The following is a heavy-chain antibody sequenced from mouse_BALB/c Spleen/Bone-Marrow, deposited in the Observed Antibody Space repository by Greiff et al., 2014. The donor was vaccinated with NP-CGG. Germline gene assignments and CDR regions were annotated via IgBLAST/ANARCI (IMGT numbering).Heavy chain of an antibody. CDR1: GYTFTDYN. Sequence: EVNLVESGPELVKPGASVKISCKASGYTFTDYNMHWVKQSHGKSLEWIGYIYPYNGGTGYNQKFKSKATLTVDNSSSTAYMELRSLTSEDSAVYYCATYYRYDWFAYWGQGTLVTVSA. V-gene: IGHV1S29*02. J-gene: IGHJ3*01. CDR3: ATYYRYDWFAY. CDR2: IYPYNGGT. D-gene: IGHD2-14*01.